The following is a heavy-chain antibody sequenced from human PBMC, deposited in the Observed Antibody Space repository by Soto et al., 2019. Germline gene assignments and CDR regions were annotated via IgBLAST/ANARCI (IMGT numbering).Heavy chain of an antibody. CDR1: GGTFSSYT. V-gene: IGHV1-69*04. CDR2: IIPILGIA. Sequence: SVKVSCKASGGTFSSYTISWVRQAPGQGLEWMGRIIPILGIANYAQKFQGRVTITADKSTSTAYMELSSLRSEDTAVYYCARDYPEQLVRGDWFDPWGQGTLVTVSS. D-gene: IGHD6-13*01. CDR3: ARDYPEQLVRGDWFDP. J-gene: IGHJ5*02.